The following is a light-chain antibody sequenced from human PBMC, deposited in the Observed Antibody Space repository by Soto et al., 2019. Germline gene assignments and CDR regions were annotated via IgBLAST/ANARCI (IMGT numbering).Light chain of an antibody. CDR2: HAS. J-gene: IGKJ3*01. CDR1: QDIEFY. CDR3: QDYYKAAFS. Sequence: DIQMTQFPSSLSASVGDRVTITCRASQDIEFYLAWYQQSPGEVPKLLMYHASTLQPGVSSRFSGSGYGTDFTLTISTLQPEDVATYYCQDYYKAAFSFGPGTNVGIK. V-gene: IGKV1-27*01.